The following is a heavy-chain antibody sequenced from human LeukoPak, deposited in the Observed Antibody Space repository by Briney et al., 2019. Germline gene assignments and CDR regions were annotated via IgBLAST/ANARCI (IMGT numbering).Heavy chain of an antibody. V-gene: IGHV4-34*01. CDR2: ISHRGRT. CDR3: ARGRGYCSSTSCYHLDV. J-gene: IGHJ6*04. Sequence: PSETLSLTCAVYGGSVSGYYWSWIRQPPGKGLEWIGEISHRGRTHYNPSLKGRVTMSVDTSKNQFALEVDSVTAADTAVYYCARGRGYCSSTSCYHLDVWGKGTTVTVSS. D-gene: IGHD2-2*01. CDR1: GGSVSGYY.